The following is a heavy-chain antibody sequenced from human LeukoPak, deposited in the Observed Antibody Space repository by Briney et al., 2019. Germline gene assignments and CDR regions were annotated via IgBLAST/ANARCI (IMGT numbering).Heavy chain of an antibody. Sequence: GGSLRLSCAASGFTFSSYAMSWVRQAPGKGLEWVSAISGSGGSTYYADSVKGRFTISRDNSKNTLYLQMNSPRAEDTAVYYCAKGGEGSEYQDAFDIWGQGTMVTVSS. CDR3: AKGGEGSEYQDAFDI. CDR2: ISGSGGST. J-gene: IGHJ3*02. CDR1: GFTFSSYA. V-gene: IGHV3-23*01. D-gene: IGHD3-16*01.